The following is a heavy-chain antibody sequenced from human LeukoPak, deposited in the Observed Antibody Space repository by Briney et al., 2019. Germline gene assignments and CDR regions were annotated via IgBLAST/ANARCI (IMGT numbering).Heavy chain of an antibody. J-gene: IGHJ4*02. D-gene: IGHD3-10*01. CDR1: GFTFSNSA. Sequence: GGSLRLSCAASGFTFSNSAMSWVRQAPGKGLEWVSGINWNGGSTGYADSVKGRFTISRDNAKNSLYLQMNSLRAEDTALYYCARATYYYGSGSYYAGAQSYWGQGTLVTVSS. CDR3: ARATYYYGSGSYYAGAQSY. CDR2: INWNGGST. V-gene: IGHV3-20*04.